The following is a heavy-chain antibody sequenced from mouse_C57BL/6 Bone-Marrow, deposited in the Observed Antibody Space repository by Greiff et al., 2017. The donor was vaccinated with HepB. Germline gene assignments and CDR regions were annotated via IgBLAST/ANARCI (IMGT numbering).Heavy chain of an antibody. Sequence: VQLQQPGAELVKPGASVKMSCKASGYTFTSYWITWVKQRPGQGLEWIGDIYPGSGSTNYNEKFKSKATLTVDTSSSTAYMQLSSLTSEDSAVYYCARWSYYSKRGYYFDYWGQGTTLTVSS. V-gene: IGHV1-55*01. CDR1: GYTFTSYW. D-gene: IGHD2-5*01. J-gene: IGHJ2*01. CDR2: IYPGSGST. CDR3: ARWSYYSKRGYYFDY.